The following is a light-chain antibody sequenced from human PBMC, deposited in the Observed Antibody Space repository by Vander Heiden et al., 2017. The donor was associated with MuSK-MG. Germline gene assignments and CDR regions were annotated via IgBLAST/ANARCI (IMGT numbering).Light chain of an antibody. Sequence: EFVLTQSPATLSLSPGERATLSCRASQSVSSYLAWYQQKPGQAPRLLIYDASNRATGIPARFSGSGYGTDFTLTISSREPEDFAVYYCQQHSNWQTLTFGHGTKVEIK. CDR3: QQHSNWQTLT. CDR2: DAS. J-gene: IGKJ3*01. V-gene: IGKV3-11*01. CDR1: QSVSSY.